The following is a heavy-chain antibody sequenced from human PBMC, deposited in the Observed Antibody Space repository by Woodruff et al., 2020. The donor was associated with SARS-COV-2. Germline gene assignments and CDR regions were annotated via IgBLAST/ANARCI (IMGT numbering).Heavy chain of an antibody. Sequence: MHWVRQAPGKGLEWMGGFDPEDGETIYAQKFQGRVTMTEDTSTDTAYMELSSLRSEDTAVYYCATGPPYIAAAGSNWFDPWGQ. V-gene: IGHV1-24*01. CDR2: FDPEDGET. J-gene: IGHJ5*02. D-gene: IGHD6-13*01. CDR3: ATGPPYIAAAGSNWFDP.